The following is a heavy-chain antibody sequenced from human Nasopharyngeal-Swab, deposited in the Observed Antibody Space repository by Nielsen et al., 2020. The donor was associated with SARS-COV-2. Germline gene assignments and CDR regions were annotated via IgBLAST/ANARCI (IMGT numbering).Heavy chain of an antibody. D-gene: IGHD7-27*01. CDR3: ARDFDKTGD. J-gene: IGHJ4*02. V-gene: IGHV3-74*01. Sequence: GESLKISWTLSGFTYSDSWIHWVRQAPGKGLVWVSRINNDGSRTGYADSVKGRFTISRDNAKNTVYLQMNSLRAEDAAVYYCARDFDKTGDWGQGTLVTVSS. CDR2: INNDGSRT. CDR1: GFTYSDSW.